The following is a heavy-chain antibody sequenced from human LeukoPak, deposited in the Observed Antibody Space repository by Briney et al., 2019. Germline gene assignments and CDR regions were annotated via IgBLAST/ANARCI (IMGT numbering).Heavy chain of an antibody. Sequence: GGSLRLSCAASGFTFSDYYMSWIRQAPGKRLEWVSYISSSGSTIYYADSVKGRFTISRDNAKNSLYLQMNSLRAEDTAVYYCARGKYSSSWFGSFWFDPWGQGTLVTVSS. CDR3: ARGKYSSSWFGSFWFDP. CDR1: GFTFSDYY. CDR2: ISSSGSTI. V-gene: IGHV3-11*01. D-gene: IGHD6-13*01. J-gene: IGHJ5*02.